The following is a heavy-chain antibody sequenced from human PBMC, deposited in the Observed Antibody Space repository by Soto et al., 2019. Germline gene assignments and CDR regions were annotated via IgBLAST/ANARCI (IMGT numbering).Heavy chain of an antibody. J-gene: IGHJ6*02. CDR1: GGTFNSHT. CDR2: IIPTLDIV. D-gene: IGHD5-18*01. Sequence: QVQLVQSGAELQKPGSSVKVSCEASGGTFNSHTIIAWVRQAPGQGPEWMGRIIPTLDIVDYAQKFQDRVTITADRPTNTAFMELRSLVSEDTAVYYCARDERGYNYVSDYGLDVWGQGTTVTVS. V-gene: IGHV1-69*08. CDR3: ARDERGYNYVSDYGLDV.